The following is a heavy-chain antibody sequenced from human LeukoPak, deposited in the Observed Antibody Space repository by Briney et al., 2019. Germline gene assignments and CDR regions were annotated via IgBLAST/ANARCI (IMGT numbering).Heavy chain of an antibody. CDR3: ARHSSGYLSYFDY. J-gene: IGHJ4*02. CDR1: GGSISSYY. Sequence: SETLSFTCTVSGGSISSYYWSWIRQPPGKGLEWIGYIYYSGSTNYNPSLKSRVTISLDTSKNQFSLKVSSVTAADTAVYYCARHSSGYLSYFDYWGQGTLVPVSS. CDR2: IYYSGST. V-gene: IGHV4-59*08. D-gene: IGHD3-22*01.